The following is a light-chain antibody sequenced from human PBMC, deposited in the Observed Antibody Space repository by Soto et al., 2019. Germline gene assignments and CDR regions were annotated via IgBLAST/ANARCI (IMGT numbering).Light chain of an antibody. J-gene: IGLJ2*01. CDR1: SSDVGGYNF. CDR3: SSYAGSNNVL. Sequence: QSALTQPPSASGSPGRSVTISCTGTSSDVGGYNFVSWYQQHPGKAPKVMIYEVSKRPSGVPDRFSGSKSGNTASLTVSGLQSEDEADYYCSSYAGSNNVLFGGGTKLTVL. V-gene: IGLV2-8*01. CDR2: EVS.